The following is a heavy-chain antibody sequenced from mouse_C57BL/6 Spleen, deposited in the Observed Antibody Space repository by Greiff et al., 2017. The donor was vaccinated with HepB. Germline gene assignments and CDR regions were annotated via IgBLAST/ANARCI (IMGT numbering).Heavy chain of an antibody. D-gene: IGHD2-1*01. J-gene: IGHJ4*01. CDR2: IRNKANNHAT. V-gene: IGHV6-6*01. Sequence: EVKLEESGGGLVQPGGSMKLSCAASGFTFSDAWMDWVRQSPEKGLEWVAEIRNKANNHATYYAESVKGRFTISRDDSKSSVYLQMNSLRAEDTGIYYCTIPNIYGNYFYYAMDYWGQGTSVTVSS. CDR1: GFTFSDAW. CDR3: TIPNIYGNYFYYAMDY.